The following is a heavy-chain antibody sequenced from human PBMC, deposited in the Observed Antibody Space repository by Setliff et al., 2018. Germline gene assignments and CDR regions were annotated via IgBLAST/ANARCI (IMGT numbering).Heavy chain of an antibody. J-gene: IGHJ6*03. CDR3: AREGVHTRSSTDYHYYIDV. D-gene: IGHD1-26*01. V-gene: IGHV1-69*05. CDR2: TIPGFGTT. CDR1: GGSISRCG. Sequence: SVKVSCKASGGSISRCGISWVRQAPGQGLEWMGGTIPGFGTTDYAQKFQGRVTIMTDESTSTAYMEMSSRTSEATAVYYCAREGVHTRSSTDYHYYIDVWGRGTTVTVSS.